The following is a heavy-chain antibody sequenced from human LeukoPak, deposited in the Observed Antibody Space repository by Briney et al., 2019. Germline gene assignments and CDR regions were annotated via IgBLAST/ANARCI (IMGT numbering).Heavy chain of an antibody. CDR2: IYIGGST. J-gene: IGHJ3*02. D-gene: IGHD3-22*01. V-gene: IGHV4-4*07. CDR1: GGLINSYY. Sequence: SETLSLTCTVSGGLINSYYWSWIRQPAGKGLEWIGRIYIGGSTNYNPSLKSRVTISVDTSKNQFSLKLTSVTAADTAVYYCARESSSTYYLDAFDMWGQGTMVTVSS. CDR3: ARESSSTYYLDAFDM.